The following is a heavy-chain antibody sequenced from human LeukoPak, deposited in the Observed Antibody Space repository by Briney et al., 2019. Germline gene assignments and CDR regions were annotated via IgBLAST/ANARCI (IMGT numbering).Heavy chain of an antibody. CDR2: ITYSGGST. CDR1: GFTFSNHA. J-gene: IGHJ6*02. CDR3: ARGGDCSGGSCYIGLYYYYGMDV. V-gene: IGHV3-23*01. Sequence: PGGSLRLSCAASGFTFSNHAMTWVRQAPGRGLEWVSAITYSGGSTYYADSVKGRFTISRDNSKNTLYLQMNSLRAEDTAVYYCARGGDCSGGSCYIGLYYYYGMDVWGQGTTVTVSS. D-gene: IGHD2-15*01.